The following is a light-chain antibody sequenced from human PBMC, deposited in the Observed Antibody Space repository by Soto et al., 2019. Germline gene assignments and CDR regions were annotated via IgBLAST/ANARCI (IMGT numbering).Light chain of an antibody. CDR2: EVT. CDR3: SSYTSSTTDV. J-gene: IGLJ1*01. V-gene: IGLV2-14*01. Sequence: QSALTHPASVSGSPGQSITISCTGTGSDIGGYNHVSWYQHHPGKAPKLIIYEVTNRPSGVSNRFSGSKSGNTASLTISGLQAEDEADYYCSSYTSSTTDVFATVTKLTVL. CDR1: GSDIGGYNH.